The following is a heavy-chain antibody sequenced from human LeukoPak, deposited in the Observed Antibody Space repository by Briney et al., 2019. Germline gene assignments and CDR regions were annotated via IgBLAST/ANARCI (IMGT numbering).Heavy chain of an antibody. Sequence: ASVKVSCKASGGTFSSYAISWVRQAPGQGLEWMGGIIPTFGTAKYAQKFQGRVTITADESTSTAYMELSSLRSEDTAVYYCATTYYYDRWGRAFDIWGQGTMVTVSS. CDR2: IIPTFGTA. CDR3: ATTYYYDRWGRAFDI. V-gene: IGHV1-69*01. CDR1: GGTFSSYA. J-gene: IGHJ3*02. D-gene: IGHD3-22*01.